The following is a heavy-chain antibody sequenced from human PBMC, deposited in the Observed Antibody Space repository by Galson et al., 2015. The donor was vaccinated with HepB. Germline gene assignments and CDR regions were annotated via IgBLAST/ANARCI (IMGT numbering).Heavy chain of an antibody. CDR1: GFTFSNYA. CDR3: ARVKTSDCSGGRCFQRPYFYYYALDV. Sequence: SLRLSCAASGFTFSNYAMHWVRQAPGKGLEWVAFIVYDGSNTYYADSMTGRFSISRDNSKNTLYLQLNSLRAEDTAVYYCARVKTSDCSGGRCFQRPYFYYYALDVWGQGTTVTVSS. D-gene: IGHD2-15*01. CDR2: IVYDGSNT. J-gene: IGHJ6*02. V-gene: IGHV3-30*04.